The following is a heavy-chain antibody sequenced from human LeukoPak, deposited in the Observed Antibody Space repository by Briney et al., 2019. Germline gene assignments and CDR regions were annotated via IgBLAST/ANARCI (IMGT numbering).Heavy chain of an antibody. CDR3: ATDTYSLENDY. CDR2: ISSSSDTI. Sequence: GGSLRLSCAASGLILSNYNMNWVRQAPGKGLEWISYISSSSDTIYYTDSVKGRFTISKDNARNSLYLQKNSLRAEDTAVYYCATDTYSLENDYWGQGILVTVSS. D-gene: IGHD2-15*01. V-gene: IGHV3-48*01. CDR1: GLILSNYN. J-gene: IGHJ4*02.